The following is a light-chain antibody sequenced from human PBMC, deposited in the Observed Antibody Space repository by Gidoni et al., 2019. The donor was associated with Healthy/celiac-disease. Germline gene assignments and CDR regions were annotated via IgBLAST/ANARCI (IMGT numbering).Light chain of an antibody. CDR1: QSVSSY. CDR2: DAS. Sequence: EIVLTQSPATLSLSPGERATLYCRASQSVSSYLACYHQKPGQAPRFLLYDASNRATGIPAMFSGSGSGTDFTLTISSLEPKDFAVYYCQQRSNWPRTFXQXTKLXIK. J-gene: IGKJ2*01. CDR3: QQRSNWPRT. V-gene: IGKV3-11*01.